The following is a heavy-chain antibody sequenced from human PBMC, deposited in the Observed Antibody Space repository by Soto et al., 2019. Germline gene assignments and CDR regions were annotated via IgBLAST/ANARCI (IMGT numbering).Heavy chain of an antibody. CDR2: ISSNGVGT. CDR1: GFTLSGYA. CDR3: ARRARPDFYYMDV. J-gene: IGHJ6*03. D-gene: IGHD6-6*01. V-gene: IGHV3-64*01. Sequence: VGSLRLSCSAYGFTLSGYAMDWVRQAPGKGLEYVSGISSNGVGTYYANSVQGRFTISRDNSKNTVYLQMGSLRPEDMAVYYCARRARPDFYYMDVWGKGTTVTVSS.